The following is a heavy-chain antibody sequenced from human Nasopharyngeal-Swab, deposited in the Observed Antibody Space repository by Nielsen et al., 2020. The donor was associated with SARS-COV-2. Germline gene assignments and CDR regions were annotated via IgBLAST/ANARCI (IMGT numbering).Heavy chain of an antibody. V-gene: IGHV3-48*02. D-gene: IGHD2-2*01. CDR2: ISTSSFTI. J-gene: IGHJ4*02. Sequence: VRQPPGKGLEWVSYISTSSFTIYYADSVKGRFTISRDHATNSLYLQMNSLRDEDTAVYYCARDKGIDQGFDYWGRGTLVTVSS. CDR3: ARDKGIDQGFDY.